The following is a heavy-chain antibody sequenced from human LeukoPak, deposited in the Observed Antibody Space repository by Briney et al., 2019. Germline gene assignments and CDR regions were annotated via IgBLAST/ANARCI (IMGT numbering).Heavy chain of an antibody. Sequence: ASVKVSCKASGYTFTGYYMHWVRQAPGQGIEWMGWISAYNGNTNYAQKLQGRVTMTTDTSTSTAYMELRSLRSDDTAVYYCAGPLLWFGELSDYGMDVWGQGTTVTVSS. CDR3: AGPLLWFGELSDYGMDV. D-gene: IGHD3-10*01. J-gene: IGHJ6*02. CDR1: GYTFTGYY. V-gene: IGHV1-18*04. CDR2: ISAYNGNT.